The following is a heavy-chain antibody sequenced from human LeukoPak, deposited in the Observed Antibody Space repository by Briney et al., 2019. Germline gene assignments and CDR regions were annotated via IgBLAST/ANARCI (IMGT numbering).Heavy chain of an antibody. CDR3: ARDFELRRRSGWFAWFDP. Sequence: GGSLRLSCAASGFTFSSYAMHWVRQAPGKGLEWVAVISYDGSNKYYADSVKGRFTISRDNSKNTLYLQMNSLRAEDTAVYYCARDFELRRRSGWFAWFDPWGQGTLVTVSS. CDR2: ISYDGSNK. D-gene: IGHD6-19*01. J-gene: IGHJ5*02. CDR1: GFTFSSYA. V-gene: IGHV3-30-3*01.